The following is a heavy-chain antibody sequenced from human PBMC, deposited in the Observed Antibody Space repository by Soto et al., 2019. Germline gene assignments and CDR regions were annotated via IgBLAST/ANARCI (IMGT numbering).Heavy chain of an antibody. CDR3: ARFSGSYYYAMDV. J-gene: IGHJ6*02. CDR2: INHSGVT. D-gene: IGHD6-19*01. CDR1: GGAVSGYF. V-gene: IGHV4-34*01. Sequence: SETLPLTCAVSGGAVSGYFWSWVRQPPGKGLEWIGEINHSGVTNYQPSLKRRVTISVDTSKNQFSLQLKSVTAADTALYYCARFSGSYYYAMDVWGQGSTVT.